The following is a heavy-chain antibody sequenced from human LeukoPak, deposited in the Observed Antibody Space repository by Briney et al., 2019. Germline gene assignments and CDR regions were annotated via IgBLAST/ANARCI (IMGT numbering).Heavy chain of an antibody. V-gene: IGHV1-18*01. CDR3: ARGRPSDY. CDR2: ISACNGDT. Sequence: ASVRVSCKTSRYTFTDFGMCWVRQAPGQGLEWMGWISACNGDTNYARNLQGRVTVITDTSTKTAYMELRSLRSGDTAVYYCARGRPSDYWGQGTLVTVSS. CDR1: RYTFTDFG. D-gene: IGHD3-10*01. J-gene: IGHJ4*02.